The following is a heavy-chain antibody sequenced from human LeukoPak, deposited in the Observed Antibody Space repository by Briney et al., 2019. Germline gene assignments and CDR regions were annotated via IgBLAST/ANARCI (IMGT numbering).Heavy chain of an antibody. CDR3: ARDPFGGKIFNF. D-gene: IGHD3-16*01. Sequence: GGSLRLSCAVSGFTLSAYSMHWVRQTPGKGLEWLAVISYDKDKEYYADSVRGRFTISRDNSRGTLYLQLSSLRPEDTAVYCCARDPFGGKIFNFWGQGPLVTVSS. V-gene: IGHV3-30*03. J-gene: IGHJ4*02. CDR1: GFTLSAYS. CDR2: ISYDKDKE.